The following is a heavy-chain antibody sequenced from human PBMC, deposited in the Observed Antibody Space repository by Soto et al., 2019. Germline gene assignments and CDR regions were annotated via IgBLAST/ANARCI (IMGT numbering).Heavy chain of an antibody. V-gene: IGHV1-69*01. CDR1: GGTFSSYA. J-gene: IGHJ6*02. CDR2: IIPIFGTA. Sequence: QVQLVQSGAEVKKPGSSVKVSCKASGGTFSSYAISWVRQAPGQGLEWMGGIIPIFGTANYAQKFQGRGTSTADESTSTAYMELSSLRAEDTAGYYCARIPYDRSGQGYYYYYGMDVWGQGTTVTGSS. D-gene: IGHD3-22*01. CDR3: ARIPYDRSGQGYYYYYGMDV.